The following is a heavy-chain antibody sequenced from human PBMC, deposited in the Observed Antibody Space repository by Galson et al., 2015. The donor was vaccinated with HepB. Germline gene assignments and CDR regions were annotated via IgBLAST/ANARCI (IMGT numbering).Heavy chain of an antibody. V-gene: IGHV3-48*02. CDR1: GFTFSAYT. D-gene: IGHD3-10*01. CDR3: VRVFFGSERYSAYWYFDL. Sequence: SLRLSCAASGFTFSAYTMNWVRRAPRKGLESIAYISTNGATIYYADSVKGRFTVSRDNARNSLYLQMNSLRDQDTAVYSCVRVFFGSERYSAYWYFDLWGRGTLVTVSS. J-gene: IGHJ2*01. CDR2: ISTNGATI.